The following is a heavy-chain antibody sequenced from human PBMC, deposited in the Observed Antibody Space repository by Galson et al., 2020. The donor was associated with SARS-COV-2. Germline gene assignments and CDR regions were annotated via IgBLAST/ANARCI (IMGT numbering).Heavy chain of an antibody. J-gene: IGHJ4*02. CDR1: GYTFSDYG. D-gene: IGHD1-7*01. CDR3: ARERGNYRRADY. V-gene: IGHV1-18*04. CDR2: INIYYGNL. Sequence: ASVKVSCKTSGYTFSDYGFSWVRQAAGQGLEWLGWINIYYGNLKYAQKFQGRVTMTTDTSTRTVYMGLRSLRSDDTAVYYCARERGNYRRADYWGQGTLVTVSS.